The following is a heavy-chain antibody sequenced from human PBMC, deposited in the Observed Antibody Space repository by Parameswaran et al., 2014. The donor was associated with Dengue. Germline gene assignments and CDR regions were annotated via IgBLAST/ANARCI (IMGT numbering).Heavy chain of an antibody. V-gene: IGHV3-23*01. D-gene: IGHD6-13*01. J-gene: IGHJ4*02. CDR3: AKCFGSSCYGGSDY. CDR2: VTGTGSNT. Sequence: RWIRQPPGKGLEWVSGVTGTGSNTYYADSVKGRFTVSRDNSKNTLYLQMNNLRAEDTAVYYCAKCFGSSCYGGSDYWGQGTLVTVSS.